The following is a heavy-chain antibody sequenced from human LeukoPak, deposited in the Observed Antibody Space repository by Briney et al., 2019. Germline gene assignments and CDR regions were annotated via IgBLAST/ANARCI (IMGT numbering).Heavy chain of an antibody. J-gene: IGHJ6*03. CDR3: ARGLASRGVISAHYYYYYMDV. CDR1: GYTFTSYD. D-gene: IGHD3-10*01. CDR2: VNPNSGNT. V-gene: IGHV1-8*03. Sequence: ASVKVSCKASGYTFTSYDINWVRQATGQGLEWMGWVNPNSGNTGYAQKFQGRVTITRNTSISTAYMELSSLRSEDTAVYYCARGLASRGVISAHYYYYYMDVWGKGTTVTVSS.